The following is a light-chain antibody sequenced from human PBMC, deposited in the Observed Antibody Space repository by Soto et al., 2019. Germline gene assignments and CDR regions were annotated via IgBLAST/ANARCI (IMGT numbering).Light chain of an antibody. CDR3: QQYYRTPIT. Sequence: DIVMTQSPDSLAVSLGERATINCRSSQSVLYSSNNKNYLAWYQQKPGQPPKLLIYWASTRESGVPDRFSGSGSGTDFTLTISSLQAEDLAVYYCQQYYRTPITFGQGTRLEIK. V-gene: IGKV4-1*01. CDR1: QSVLYSSNNKNY. CDR2: WAS. J-gene: IGKJ5*01.